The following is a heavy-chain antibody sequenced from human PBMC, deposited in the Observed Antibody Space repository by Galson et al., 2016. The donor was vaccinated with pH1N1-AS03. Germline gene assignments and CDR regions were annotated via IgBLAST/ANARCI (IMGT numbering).Heavy chain of an antibody. D-gene: IGHD2-15*01. CDR2: ISNSGGET. CDR3: AKRGSSREFDR. J-gene: IGHJ5*02. CDR1: GFTFSNYA. Sequence: SLRLSCAASGFTFSNYAMRWVRQAPGKGLEWLSGISNSGGETSYADSVRGRFTISRDNSKSTVYLQMNNLRADDTAVYYCAKRGSSREFDRWGQGTLVTVSS. V-gene: IGHV3-23*01.